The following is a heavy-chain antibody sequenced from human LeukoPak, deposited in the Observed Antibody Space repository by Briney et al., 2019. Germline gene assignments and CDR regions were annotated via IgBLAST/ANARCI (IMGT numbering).Heavy chain of an antibody. CDR2: ISSSRSTI. J-gene: IGHJ4*02. D-gene: IGHD4-23*01. V-gene: IGHV3-11*01. Sequence: GGSLRLSCAASGFTFSDYYMSWIRQAPGKGLEWVSYISSSRSTIYYADSVKGRFTISRDNSKNTLYLQMNSLRAEDTAVYYCARRAGGYSHPYDYWGQGILVTVSS. CDR3: ARRAGGYSHPYDY. CDR1: GFTFSDYY.